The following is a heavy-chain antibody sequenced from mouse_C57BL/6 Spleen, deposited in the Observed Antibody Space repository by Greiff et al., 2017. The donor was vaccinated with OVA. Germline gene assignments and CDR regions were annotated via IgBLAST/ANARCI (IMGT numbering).Heavy chain of an antibody. V-gene: IGHV1-80*01. CDR3: ARRGLYHYFDY. CDR2: IYPGDGDT. D-gene: IGHD2-12*01. CDR1: GYAFSSYW. Sequence: QVQLQQSGAELVKPGASVKISCKASGYAFSSYWMNWVKQRPGKGLEWIGQIYPGDGDTNYNGKFKGKATLTADKSSSTAYMQLSSLTSEVSAVYFCARRGLYHYFDYWGQGTTLTVSS. J-gene: IGHJ2*01.